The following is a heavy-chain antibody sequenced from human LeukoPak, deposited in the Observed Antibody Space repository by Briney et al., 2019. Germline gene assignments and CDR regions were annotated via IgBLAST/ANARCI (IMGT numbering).Heavy chain of an antibody. J-gene: IGHJ6*02. V-gene: IGHV4-34*01. Sequence: NPSETLSLTCAVYGGSFSGHYGSWVRQPPGKGLEWIGEINHSGSTNYNPSLKSRVTISVDTSKNQFSLKLSSVTAADTAVYYCARVYLQNSYGSTQSMDVWGQGTTVTVSS. CDR3: ARVYLQNSYGSTQSMDV. CDR2: INHSGST. CDR1: GGSFSGHY. D-gene: IGHD3-10*01.